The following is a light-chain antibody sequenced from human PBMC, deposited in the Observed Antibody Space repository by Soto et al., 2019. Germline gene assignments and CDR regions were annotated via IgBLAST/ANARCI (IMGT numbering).Light chain of an antibody. J-gene: IGLJ1*01. Sequence: QSALTQPASVSGSPGQSITISCTGTSSDVGGSNYVSWYQQLPGKAPKLMIYEVSNRPSGVSNRFSGSKSGNTASLTISGLQAEDEADYYCSSYTGSSIYVFGTGTKLTVL. CDR3: SSYTGSSIYV. CDR1: SSDVGGSNY. V-gene: IGLV2-14*01. CDR2: EVS.